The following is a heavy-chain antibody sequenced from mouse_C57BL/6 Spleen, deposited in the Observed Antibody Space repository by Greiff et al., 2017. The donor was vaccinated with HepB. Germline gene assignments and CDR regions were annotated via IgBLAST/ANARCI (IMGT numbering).Heavy chain of an antibody. J-gene: IGHJ1*03. CDR2: IWSDGST. Sequence: VKLQESGPGLVAPSQSLSITCTVSGFSLTSYGVHWVRQPPGKGLEWLVVIWSDGSTTYNSALKSRRNISKDNSKSHVFLKMNSLQTNDTALYYCARVLLDWYFDVWGTGTTVTVSS. D-gene: IGHD1-1*01. CDR1: GFSLTSYG. V-gene: IGHV2-6*03. CDR3: ARVLLDWYFDV.